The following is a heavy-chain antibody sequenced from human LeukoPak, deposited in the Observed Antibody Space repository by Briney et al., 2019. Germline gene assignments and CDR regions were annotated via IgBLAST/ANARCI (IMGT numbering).Heavy chain of an antibody. Sequence: PSETLSLTCTVSGGSISSYYWSWIRQPAGKGLDWIGRIYTSGSTNYNPSLKSRVTMSVDTSKNQFSLKLSSVTAADTAVYYCARSGYYSGYSYWGQGTLVTVSS. CDR3: ARSGYYSGYSY. D-gene: IGHD5-12*01. CDR1: GGSISSYY. V-gene: IGHV4-4*07. J-gene: IGHJ4*02. CDR2: IYTSGST.